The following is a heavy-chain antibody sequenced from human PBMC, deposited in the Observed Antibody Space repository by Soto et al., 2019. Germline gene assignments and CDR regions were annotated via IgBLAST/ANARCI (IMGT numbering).Heavy chain of an antibody. J-gene: IGHJ5*02. V-gene: IGHV1-18*04. CDR3: ERDHLPKWELPDWFDP. Sequence: QVQLVQSGAEVKKPGASVKVSCKASGYTFTSYGISWVRQAPGQGLEWMGWISAYNGNTNYAQKLQGRVTMTTDTSTSTAYMELRSLRSDDTAVYYCERDHLPKWELPDWFDPWGQGTLVTVSS. CDR2: ISAYNGNT. CDR1: GYTFTSYG. D-gene: IGHD1-26*01.